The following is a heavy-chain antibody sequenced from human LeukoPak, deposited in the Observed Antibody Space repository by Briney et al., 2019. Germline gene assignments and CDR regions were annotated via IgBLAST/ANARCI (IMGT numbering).Heavy chain of an antibody. Sequence: ASVKVSCKASGFTFTGSYMHWVRQAPGQRLEWMGWINAYSGGTNYAQNFQGRVTMTRDTSISTAYMELTTLRSDDTAVYYCARQGAAASFDYWGQGTPVTVSS. J-gene: IGHJ4*02. V-gene: IGHV1-2*02. D-gene: IGHD6-13*01. CDR3: ARQGAAASFDY. CDR1: GFTFTGSY. CDR2: INAYSGGT.